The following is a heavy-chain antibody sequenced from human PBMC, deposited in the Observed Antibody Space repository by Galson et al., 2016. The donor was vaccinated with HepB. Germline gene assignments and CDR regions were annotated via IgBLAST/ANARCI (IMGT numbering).Heavy chain of an antibody. Sequence: SETLSLTCTVSGGSISSNYYYWGWIRQPPGKGLEWIGSIHYSGSTNYNPSLKSRVTISVDTSKNQFSLKVSSVTAADAAVYYCAREASNMKGYYYYYMDVWGPGTLVTVSS. J-gene: IGHJ6*03. CDR1: GGSISSNYYY. D-gene: IGHD2/OR15-2a*01. CDR3: AREASNMKGYYYYYMDV. CDR2: IHYSGST. V-gene: IGHV4-39*02.